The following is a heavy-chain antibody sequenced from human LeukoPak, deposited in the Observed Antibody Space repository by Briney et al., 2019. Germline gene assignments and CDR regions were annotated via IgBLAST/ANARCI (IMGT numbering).Heavy chain of an antibody. CDR1: GYTFTSYY. D-gene: IGHD3-22*01. CDR2: INPSGGST. V-gene: IGHV1-46*01. J-gene: IGHJ4*02. Sequence: ASVKVSCKASGYTFTSYYMHWVRQAPGEGLEWMGIINPSGGSTSYAQKFQGRVTMTRDMSTSTVYMELRSLRSDDTAVYYCARERGLSPPRTYYYDSSFPPYLGYWGQGTLVTVSS. CDR3: ARERGLSPPRTYYYDSSFPPYLGY.